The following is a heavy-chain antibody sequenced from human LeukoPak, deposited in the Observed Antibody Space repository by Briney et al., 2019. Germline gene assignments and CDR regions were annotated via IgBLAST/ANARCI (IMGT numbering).Heavy chain of an antibody. J-gene: IGHJ4*02. V-gene: IGHV1-46*02. CDR2: INPAVGTT. D-gene: IGHD3-10*01. CDR1: GYTLNSYY. Sequence: GASVKVSCKASGYTLNSYYMHWVRQAPGQGLEWMGIINPAVGTTTYAREFQGRVTMTRDTSTSTVYMELSSLRSEDTAVYYCARGGSMVRRIIIGEYWGQGTLVTVSS. CDR3: ARGGSMVRRIIIGEY.